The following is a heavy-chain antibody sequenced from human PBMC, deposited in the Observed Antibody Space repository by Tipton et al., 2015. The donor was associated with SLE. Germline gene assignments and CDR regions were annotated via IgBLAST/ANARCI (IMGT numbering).Heavy chain of an antibody. CDR3: AARGYSGYGFFDY. J-gene: IGHJ4*02. D-gene: IGHD5-12*01. Sequence: LSLTCTVSSGSISSGGYYMSWVRQAPGKGLEWVSVIYSGGSTYYADSVKGRFTTSRDNSKNTLYLQMNSLRAEDTAVYYCAARGYSGYGFFDYWGQGTLVTVSS. CDR1: SGSISSGGYY. V-gene: IGHV3-66*02. CDR2: IYSGGST.